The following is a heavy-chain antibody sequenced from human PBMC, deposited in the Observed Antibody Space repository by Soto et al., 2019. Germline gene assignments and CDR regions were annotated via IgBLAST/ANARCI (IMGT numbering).Heavy chain of an antibody. D-gene: IGHD4-17*01. CDR2: TRNKANSHTT. J-gene: IGHJ4*02. V-gene: IGHV3-72*01. CDR1: GFTFSDHY. Sequence: GVLRLSCAASGFTFSDHYMDWVRQAPGKGLEWVGRTRNKANSHTTEYAASVKGRFTISRDDSKNSLYLQMNSLKIEDTAVYYCARATTVTDYWGQGTLVTVSS. CDR3: ARATTVTDY.